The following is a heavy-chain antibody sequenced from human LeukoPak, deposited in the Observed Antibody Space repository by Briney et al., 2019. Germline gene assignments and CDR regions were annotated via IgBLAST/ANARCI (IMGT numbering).Heavy chain of an antibody. J-gene: IGHJ6*02. Sequence: PGGSLRLSCAASGFTFSSYSMSWVRQAPGKGLEWVSYISSSSSTIYYADSVKGRFTISRDNAKNSLYLQMNSLRDEDTAVYYCARDGVVVVAATSGGYYGMDVWGQGTPVTVSS. CDR2: ISSSSSTI. CDR3: ARDGVVVVAATSGGYYGMDV. V-gene: IGHV3-48*02. CDR1: GFTFSSYS. D-gene: IGHD2-15*01.